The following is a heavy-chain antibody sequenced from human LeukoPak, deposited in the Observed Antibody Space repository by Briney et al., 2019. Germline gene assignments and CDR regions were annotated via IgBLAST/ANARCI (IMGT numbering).Heavy chain of an antibody. V-gene: IGHV3-53*01. CDR2: IYSGGST. J-gene: IGHJ4*02. CDR3: ARIPSLSSGWYFDY. D-gene: IGHD6-19*01. Sequence: GGSLRLSCAASGFTVSSNYMSWVRQAPGKGLEWVSVIYSGGSTYYADSVKGRFTISRDNSKNTLYLQMNSLRAEDTAVYYCARIPSLSSGWYFDYWGQGTLVTVSS. CDR1: GFTVSSNY.